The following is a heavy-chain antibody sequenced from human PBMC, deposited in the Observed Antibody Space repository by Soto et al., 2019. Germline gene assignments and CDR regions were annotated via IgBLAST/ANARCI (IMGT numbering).Heavy chain of an antibody. D-gene: IGHD3-10*01. CDR2: ISSSSSYI. J-gene: IGHJ4*02. CDR3: AKGSRDILVRGVNYFDF. CDR1: GFTFSSYS. V-gene: IGHV3-21*04. Sequence: GGSLRLSCAASGFTFSSYSMNWVRQAPGKGLEWVSSISSSSSYIYYADSVKGRFTISRDNAKNSLYLQMNSLRAEDTAVYYCAKGSRDILVRGVNYFDFWGQGTLVTVSS.